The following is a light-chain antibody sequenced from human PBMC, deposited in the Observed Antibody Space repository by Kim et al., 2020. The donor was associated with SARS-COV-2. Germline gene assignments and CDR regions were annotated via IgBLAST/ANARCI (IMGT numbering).Light chain of an antibody. J-gene: IGKJ1*01. CDR2: DAS. CDR1: QSVTKW. V-gene: IGKV1-5*01. Sequence: AAAGERATITCRASQSVTKWLAWYQQKPGKAPKLLIYDASSWHSGIPASFSGSGSATEFTISISSLQPEDFATYYCQQYCDYPVTFGQGTKVEIK. CDR3: QQYCDYPVT.